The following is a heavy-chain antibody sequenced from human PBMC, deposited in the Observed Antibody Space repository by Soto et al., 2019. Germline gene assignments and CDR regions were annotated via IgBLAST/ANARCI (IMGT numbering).Heavy chain of an antibody. CDR3: ARLSGARSPANF. CDR2: IYPGDSDT. CDR1: GYSFTDYW. V-gene: IGHV5-51*01. D-gene: IGHD1-26*01. J-gene: IGHJ4*02. Sequence: GESLKISCKGSGYSFTDYWIGWVRQMPGKGLEWMGIIYPGDSDTRYNPSFQGRVTISADKSITTAYLQWSSLKASDTAMHFCARLSGARSPANFWGQGTVVTVSS.